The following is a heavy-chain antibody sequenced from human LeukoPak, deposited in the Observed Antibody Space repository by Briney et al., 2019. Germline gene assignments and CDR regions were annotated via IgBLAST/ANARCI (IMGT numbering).Heavy chain of an antibody. J-gene: IGHJ4*02. CDR1: GGSFSGHY. Sequence: SETLSLTCAVSGGSFSGHYWSWIRQSPGKGLEWIGEITERGSTNYNPSLKSRVTISRDTSKNHFSLKVNSVTAADTAVYFCAKTPTALVRGGYYFDSWGQGTLVTVSS. CDR3: AKTPTALVRGGYYFDS. V-gene: IGHV4-34*01. D-gene: IGHD6-6*01. CDR2: ITERGST.